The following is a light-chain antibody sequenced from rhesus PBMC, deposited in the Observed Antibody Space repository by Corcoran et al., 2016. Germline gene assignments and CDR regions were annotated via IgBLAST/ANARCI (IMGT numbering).Light chain of an antibody. CDR3: QQHSNWPLT. Sequence: DIVLTQSPVTLSLSPGERATLSCRASQSVTSSLAWYQQKPGQVPSLLIYAASSRAPGTPDRFSGCGSGTAFTLTISSLETEDFAVYYCQQHSNWPLTFGGGTKVEIK. J-gene: IGKJ4*01. CDR2: AAS. CDR1: QSVTSS. V-gene: IGKV3-42*03.